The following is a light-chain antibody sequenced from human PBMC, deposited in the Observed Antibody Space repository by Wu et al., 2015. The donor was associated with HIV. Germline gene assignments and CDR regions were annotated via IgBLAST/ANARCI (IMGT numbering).Light chain of an antibody. J-gene: IGKJ2*01. CDR1: QSVTRSS. CDR2: GVY. CDR3: QQYGGSPPYT. V-gene: IGKV3-20*01. Sequence: EIVLTQFPDTLSLSPGEGAILSCRASQSVTRSSLAWYQQKPGQAPRLLIYGVYSRATGIPDRFSGSGSGTDFTLTISRLEVDDFAVYYCQQYGGSPPYTFGQGT.